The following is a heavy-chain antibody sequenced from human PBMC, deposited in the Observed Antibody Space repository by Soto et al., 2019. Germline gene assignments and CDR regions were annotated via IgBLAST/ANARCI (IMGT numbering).Heavy chain of an antibody. CDR3: ARPPGYISDWYYFDX. CDR1: GDTFIDDY. CDR2: SSRKSGGT. Sequence: VSVKVCVNASGDTFIDDYMHWVRQAPGQGFEWRGSSSRKSGGTNYAQKFQGRVTMTWDTSLNTAYMELSSLIPEETAVHYCARPPGYISDWYYFDXWGQGTLVTVSX. D-gene: IGHD6-19*01. V-gene: IGHV1-2*02. J-gene: IGHJ4*02.